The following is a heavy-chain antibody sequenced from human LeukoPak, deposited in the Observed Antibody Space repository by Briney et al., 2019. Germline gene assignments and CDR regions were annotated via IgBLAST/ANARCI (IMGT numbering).Heavy chain of an antibody. V-gene: IGHV4-59*01. Sequence: SGTLSLTCTVSGGSISSYYWSWIRQPPGKGLEWIGYIYYSGSTNYNPSLKSRVTISVDTSKNQFSLKLSSVTAADTAVYYCARGHSGYQSYSFDYWGQGTLVTVSS. CDR3: ARGHSGYQSYSFDY. J-gene: IGHJ4*02. CDR1: GGSISSYY. CDR2: IYYSGST. D-gene: IGHD5-12*01.